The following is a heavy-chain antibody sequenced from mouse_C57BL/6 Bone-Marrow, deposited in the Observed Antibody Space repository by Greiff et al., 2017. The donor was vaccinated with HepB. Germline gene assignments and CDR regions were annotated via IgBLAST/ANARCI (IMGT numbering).Heavy chain of an antibody. D-gene: IGHD1-1*01. CDR2: IDPENGDT. V-gene: IGHV14-4*01. J-gene: IGHJ4*01. CDR1: GFNIKDDY. CDR3: TTFYYGNAMDY. Sequence: VQLQPSGAELVRPGASVKLSCTASGFNIKDDYMHWVKQRPEQGLEWIGWIDPENGDTESASKFQGKATITADPSSNTAYLQLSSLTAEDTAVYYCTTFYYGNAMDYWGQGTSVTVSS.